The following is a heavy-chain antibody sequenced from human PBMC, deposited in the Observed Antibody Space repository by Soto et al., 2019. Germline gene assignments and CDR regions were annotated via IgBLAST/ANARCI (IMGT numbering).Heavy chain of an antibody. Sequence: SETLSLTCTVSGGSISSSSYCWGWIRQPPGKGLEWIGSIYYSGSTYYNPSLKSRVTISVDTSKNQFSLKLSSVTAADTAVYYCAVTSYSGYDTYYFDYWGQGTLVTAPQ. D-gene: IGHD5-12*01. V-gene: IGHV4-39*01. CDR3: AVTSYSGYDTYYFDY. CDR2: IYYSGST. J-gene: IGHJ4*02. CDR1: GGSISSSSYC.